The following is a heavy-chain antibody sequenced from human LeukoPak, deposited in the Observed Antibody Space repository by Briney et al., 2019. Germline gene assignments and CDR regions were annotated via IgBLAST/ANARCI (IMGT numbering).Heavy chain of an antibody. V-gene: IGHV1-46*01. CDR3: ARVDTAMVLDY. D-gene: IGHD5-18*01. CDR1: GYTFTSYY. Sequence: ASVEVSCKASGYTFTSYYMHWVRQAPGQGLEWMGIINPSGGSTSYAQKFQGRVTMTRDMSTSTVYMELSSLRSEDTAVYYCARVDTAMVLDYWGQGTLVTVSS. J-gene: IGHJ4*02. CDR2: INPSGGST.